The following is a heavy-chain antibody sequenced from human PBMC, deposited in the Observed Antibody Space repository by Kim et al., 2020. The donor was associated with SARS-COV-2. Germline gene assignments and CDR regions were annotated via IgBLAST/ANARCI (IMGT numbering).Heavy chain of an antibody. D-gene: IGHD6-19*01. Sequence: KTKHSQKLQGRVTMTRDTSASTAYMELSSLRSEDTAVYYCARGSGWAFDYWGQGALVTVAS. J-gene: IGHJ4*02. V-gene: IGHV1-3*01. CDR2: KT. CDR3: ARGSGWAFDY.